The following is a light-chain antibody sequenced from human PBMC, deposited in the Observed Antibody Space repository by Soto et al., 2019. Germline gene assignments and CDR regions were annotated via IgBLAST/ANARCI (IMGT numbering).Light chain of an antibody. CDR2: GAS. Sequence: EIVLTQSPGTLSLSPGERATLSCRASQSVSSTYLAWYQQKPGQAPRLLIYGASSRATGIPDRFSGSGSGKAFALTISRLEPEDFAVYYCQRYDISPFPFGQGTKLEIK. V-gene: IGKV3-20*01. J-gene: IGKJ2*01. CDR1: QSVSSTY. CDR3: QRYDISPFP.